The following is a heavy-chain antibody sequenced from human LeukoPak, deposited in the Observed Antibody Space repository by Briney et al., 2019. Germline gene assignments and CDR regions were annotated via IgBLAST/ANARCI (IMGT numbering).Heavy chain of an antibody. CDR3: AKDRLSNGDPAAY. D-gene: IGHD4-17*01. V-gene: IGHV3-23*01. CDR1: GFTFNSNA. Sequence: PGGSLRLSCAASGFTFNSNAMTWVRQAPGKGLEWVSTISSSGISTYYADSVKGRFTISRDNPKNTLYLQMNNLRAEDTALYYCAKDRLSNGDPAAYWGQGTLVTVSS. CDR2: ISSSGIST. J-gene: IGHJ4*02.